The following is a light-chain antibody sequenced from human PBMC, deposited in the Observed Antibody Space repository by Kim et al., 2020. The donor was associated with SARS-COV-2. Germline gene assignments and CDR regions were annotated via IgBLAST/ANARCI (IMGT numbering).Light chain of an antibody. J-gene: IGKJ5*01. Sequence: EIVLTQSPATLSLSPGERGTLSCRASHSVINNYLAWYQQKPGQAPTLLIYGASSRATGIPDRFSGSGSGTDFTLTINRLEPEDFAVYYCQQRSNWPPLTFGQGTRLEIK. CDR2: GAS. CDR1: HSVINNY. CDR3: QQRSNWPPLT. V-gene: IGKV3D-20*02.